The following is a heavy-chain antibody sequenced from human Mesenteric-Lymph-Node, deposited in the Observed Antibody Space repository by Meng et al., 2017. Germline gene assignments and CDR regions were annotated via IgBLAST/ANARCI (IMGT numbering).Heavy chain of an antibody. CDR1: GLPFSGYS. CDR2: SSSSGSTI. D-gene: IGHD3-10*01. Sequence: GAVVKPGAILCISVAHSGLPFSGYSMSWIRQAPGKGLEWVSYSSSSGSTIYYADSVKGRFTISRDNAKNSLYLKMNSLRAEDTAVYYCARDMYYYGSGPFKWGQGTLVTVSS. V-gene: IGHV3-11*01. J-gene: IGHJ4*02. CDR3: ARDMYYYGSGPFK.